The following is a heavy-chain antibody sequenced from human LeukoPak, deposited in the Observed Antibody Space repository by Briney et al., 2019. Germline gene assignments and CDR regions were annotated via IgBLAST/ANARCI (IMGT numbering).Heavy chain of an antibody. J-gene: IGHJ4*02. CDR1: GYSISSGYY. V-gene: IGHV4-38-2*02. D-gene: IGHD3-22*01. CDR3: TRYDSDTAMLDY. CDR2: IYHSGST. Sequence: SETLSLTCTVSGYSISSGYYWGWIRQPPGKGLEWIGSIYHSGSTYYNPSLKSRVTISVDTSKKQFSLKLTSVTAADTAVYYCTRYDSDTAMLDYWGQGTLVTVSS.